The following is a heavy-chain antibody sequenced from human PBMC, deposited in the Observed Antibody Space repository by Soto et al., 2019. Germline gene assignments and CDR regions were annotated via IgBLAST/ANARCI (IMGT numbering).Heavy chain of an antibody. CDR2: VSGGSGVT. D-gene: IGHD1-1*01. Sequence: EVQLLESGGGLVQPGGSLRLSCAVSGFSFSTYGVTWVRQAPGKGLEWVCGVSGGSGVTHYADSVKGRFTITGDDSKNTVYLPMNSLRVADTAVYYCARWHEREHAYDVWGQGTTVTVSS. J-gene: IGHJ3*01. CDR3: ARWHEREHAYDV. V-gene: IGHV3-23*01. CDR1: GFSFSTYG.